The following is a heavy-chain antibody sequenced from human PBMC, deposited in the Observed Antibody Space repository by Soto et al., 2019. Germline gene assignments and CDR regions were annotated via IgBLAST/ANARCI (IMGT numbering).Heavy chain of an antibody. Sequence: ASVKVSCKASGYTFTGYYMHWVRQAPGQGLEWMGWINPNSGGTNYAQKFQGWVTMTRDTSISTAYMELSRLRSDDTAVYYCATDRAPIVVRGGQPDYYYGMDVWGQGTTVTVPS. D-gene: IGHD3-10*01. CDR2: INPNSGGT. CDR1: GYTFTGYY. CDR3: ATDRAPIVVRGGQPDYYYGMDV. J-gene: IGHJ6*02. V-gene: IGHV1-2*04.